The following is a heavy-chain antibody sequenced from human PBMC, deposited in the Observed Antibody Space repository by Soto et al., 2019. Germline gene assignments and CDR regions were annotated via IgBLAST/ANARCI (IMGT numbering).Heavy chain of an antibody. CDR3: AKDRWGSSMPRPGDWVDP. V-gene: IGHV3-23*01. CDR1: GFTFSSYA. Sequence: EVPLLESGGGLVQPGGSLRLSCAASGFTFSSYAMSWVRQAPGKGLEWVSAISGSGGSTYYADSVKGRFTISRDNSKNTLYLQMDSRRAEDTAVYYCAKDRWGSSMPRPGDWVDPWGQGTLVTVSS. CDR2: ISGSGGST. J-gene: IGHJ5*02. D-gene: IGHD6-13*01.